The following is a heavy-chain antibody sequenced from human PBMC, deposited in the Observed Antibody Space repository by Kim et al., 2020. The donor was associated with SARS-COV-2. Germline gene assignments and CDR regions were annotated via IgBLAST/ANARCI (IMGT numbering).Heavy chain of an antibody. J-gene: IGHJ6*02. V-gene: IGHV7-4-1*02. CDR2: INTNTGNP. CDR1: GYTFTSYA. Sequence: ASVKVSCKASGYTFTSYAMNWVRQAPGQGLEWMGWINTNTGNPTYAQGFTGRFVFSLDTSVSTAYLQISSLKAEDTAVYYCARDRGGYSSGWFGEYYYYGMDVWGQGTTVTVSS. D-gene: IGHD6-19*01. CDR3: ARDRGGYSSGWFGEYYYYGMDV.